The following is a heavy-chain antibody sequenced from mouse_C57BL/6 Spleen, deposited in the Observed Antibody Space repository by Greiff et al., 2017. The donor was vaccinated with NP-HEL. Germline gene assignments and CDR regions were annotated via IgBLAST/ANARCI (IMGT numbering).Heavy chain of an antibody. CDR1: GHTFTSYW. V-gene: IGHV1-7*01. CDR3: ARGDYGYDYYAMDY. D-gene: IGHD2-2*01. Sequence: QVQLKQSGAELAKPGASVKLSCKASGHTFTSYWMHWVKQRPGQGLEWIGYINPSSGYTKYNQKFKDKATLTADKSSSTAYMQLSSLTYEDSAVYYCARGDYGYDYYAMDYWGQGTSVTVSS. CDR2: INPSSGYT. J-gene: IGHJ4*01.